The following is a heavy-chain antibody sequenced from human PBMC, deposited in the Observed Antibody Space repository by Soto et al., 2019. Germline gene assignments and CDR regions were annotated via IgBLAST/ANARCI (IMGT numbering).Heavy chain of an antibody. D-gene: IGHD6-13*01. J-gene: IGHJ4*02. V-gene: IGHV3-23*01. Sequence: EVQLLESGGGLVQPGGSLRLSCAASGFTFSNYAMTWVRQAPGKGLEWVSVITGSGGGTYFVDSVKGRFTISRDNSKNTVYLQMNSLRAEDTAVYYCAKRPLKAAGFDYWGQGTLFTVSS. CDR1: GFTFSNYA. CDR2: ITGSGGGT. CDR3: AKRPLKAAGFDY.